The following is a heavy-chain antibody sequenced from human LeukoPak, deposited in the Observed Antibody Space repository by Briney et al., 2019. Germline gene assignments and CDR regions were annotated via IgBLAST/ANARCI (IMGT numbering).Heavy chain of an antibody. CDR1: GYTFASYD. CDR2: MSPNGGDT. CDR3: ARGPPNWGYDY. V-gene: IGHV1-8*01. D-gene: IGHD7-27*01. J-gene: IGHJ4*02. Sequence: VASVKVSCKASGYTFASYDFNWVRQATGQRPEWLGWMSPNGGDTGYAQKFQDRVTMTRNTSISTAYMELSSLRSDDTAVYYRARGPPNWGYDYWGPGTLVTVSS.